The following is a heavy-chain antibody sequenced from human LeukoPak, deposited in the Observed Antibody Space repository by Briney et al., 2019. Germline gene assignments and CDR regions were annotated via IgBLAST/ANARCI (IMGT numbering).Heavy chain of an antibody. CDR2: IYTSGST. D-gene: IGHD3-22*01. CDR1: GGSISSGSYY. Sequence: SQTLSLTCTVSGGSISSGSYYCSWIRQPAGKGLEWIGRIYTSGSTNYNPSLKSRVTISVDTSKNQFSLKLSSVTAADTAVYYCAREDDSSTSFDYWGQGTLVTVSS. J-gene: IGHJ4*02. V-gene: IGHV4-61*02. CDR3: AREDDSSTSFDY.